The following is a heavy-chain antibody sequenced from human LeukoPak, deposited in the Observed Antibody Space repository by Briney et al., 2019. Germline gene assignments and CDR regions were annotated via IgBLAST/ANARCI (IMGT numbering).Heavy chain of an antibody. CDR1: GGAITSYSYY. CDR2: IHTRGGS. CDR3: ARLGSYHDF. Sequence: SESVLLNGFVTGGAITSYSYYARWLRQTAEGGVECMGHIHTRGGSTYSPSLKTRLTMSINTSRSQLSLKLTSVTAADAAVYFCARLGSYHDFWGQGALVTVSS. J-gene: IGHJ4*02. D-gene: IGHD1-26*01. V-gene: IGHV4-61*09.